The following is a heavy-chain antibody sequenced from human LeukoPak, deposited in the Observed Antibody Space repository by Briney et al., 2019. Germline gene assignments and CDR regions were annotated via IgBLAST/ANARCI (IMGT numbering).Heavy chain of an antibody. CDR1: GFTFSTYT. V-gene: IGHV3-21*01. CDR3: ARDAGGSLDY. J-gene: IGHJ4*02. Sequence: GGSLRLSCAASGFTFSTYTMNWVRQAPGKGLEWVSVISSGSSYIYFADSVKGRLTISRDNAKNSLFLQMNSLRAEDTAVYYCARDAGGSLDYWGQGTLVTVSS. D-gene: IGHD3-10*01. CDR2: ISSGSSYI.